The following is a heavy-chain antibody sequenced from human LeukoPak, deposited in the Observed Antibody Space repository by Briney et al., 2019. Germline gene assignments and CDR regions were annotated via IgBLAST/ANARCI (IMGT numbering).Heavy chain of an antibody. Sequence: PGKSLRLSCAASGFTFSSYGMHWVRQAPGKGLEWVAVIWHDGSNNYYADSVKGRFTISRDHSKNTLYLQMNSLRAEDTAVYYCARDPPDDWGQGTLVTVSS. CDR3: ARDPPDD. CDR2: IWHDGSNN. V-gene: IGHV3-33*01. CDR1: GFTFSSYG. J-gene: IGHJ4*02. D-gene: IGHD3-16*01.